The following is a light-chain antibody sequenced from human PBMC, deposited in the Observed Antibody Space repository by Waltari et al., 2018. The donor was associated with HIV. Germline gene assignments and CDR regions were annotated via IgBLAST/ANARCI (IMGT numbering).Light chain of an antibody. V-gene: IGLV2-23*01. CDR1: RSDVGAYNL. CDR2: QDT. J-gene: IGLJ1*01. Sequence: QSVLTQPASVSGSPGQSIPISCRGTRSDVGAYNLVSWYRQNPGKAPQVIIFQDTKRPSGISDRFSGSKSGKTASLTISGLRLEDQGNYYCCSYAGRNTYVFGSGTEVSVL. CDR3: CSYAGRNTYV.